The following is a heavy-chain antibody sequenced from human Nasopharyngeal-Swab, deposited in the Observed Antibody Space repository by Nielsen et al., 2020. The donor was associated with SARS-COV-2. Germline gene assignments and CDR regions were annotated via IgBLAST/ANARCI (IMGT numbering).Heavy chain of an antibody. Sequence: VRQMPGKGLEWVANIKQDGGEKFYVDSVKGRFRVSRDNAQNSVYLQMDRLRVEDTAVYYCAREMGEFDYWGQGTLVTVSS. CDR2: IKQDGGEK. D-gene: IGHD2-21*01. CDR3: AREMGEFDY. V-gene: IGHV3-7*01. J-gene: IGHJ4*02.